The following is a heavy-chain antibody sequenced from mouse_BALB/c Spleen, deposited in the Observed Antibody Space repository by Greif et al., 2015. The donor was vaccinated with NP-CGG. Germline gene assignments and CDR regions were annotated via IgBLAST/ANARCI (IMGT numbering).Heavy chain of an antibody. J-gene: IGHJ3*01. CDR2: ISSGSSTI. CDR1: GFTFSSFG. CDR3: ARGEGFAY. Sequence: EVKVEETGGGLVQPGGSRKLSWAASGFTFSSFGMHWVRQAPEKGLEWVAYISSGSSTIYYADTVKGRFTISRDNPKNTLFLQMTRLRSEDTAMYYCARGEGFAYWGQGTLVTVSA. V-gene: IGHV5-17*02.